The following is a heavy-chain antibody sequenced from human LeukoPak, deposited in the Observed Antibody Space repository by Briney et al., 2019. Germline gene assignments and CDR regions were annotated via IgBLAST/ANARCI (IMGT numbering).Heavy chain of an antibody. CDR2: INPNTGGT. Sequence: ASVKVSCKASGYTFTGYYMHWVRQAPGQGLEWMGWINPNTGGTSYAQKFQGRVTMTRDTSIITAYMELSRLRSDDTAVYYCALGCSDTSCYRWATNVWGQGTTVTVSS. D-gene: IGHD2-2*01. CDR3: ALGCSDTSCYRWATNV. CDR1: GYTFTGYY. J-gene: IGHJ6*02. V-gene: IGHV1-2*02.